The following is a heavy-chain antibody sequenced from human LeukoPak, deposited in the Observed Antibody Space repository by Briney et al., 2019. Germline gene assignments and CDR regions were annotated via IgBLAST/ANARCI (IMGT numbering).Heavy chain of an antibody. V-gene: IGHV3-23*01. CDR3: AKGSTSWLYVDY. J-gene: IGHJ4*02. CDR1: GFTFSSYA. CDR2: ISASGGST. D-gene: IGHD6-13*01. Sequence: GGSLRLSCAASGFTFSSYAMSWVRQAPGKGLEWVSSISASGGSTYYAASVKGRFTISRDNSKNTLYLQMNSLRAEDTAVYYCAKGSTSWLYVDYWGQGTLVTVSS.